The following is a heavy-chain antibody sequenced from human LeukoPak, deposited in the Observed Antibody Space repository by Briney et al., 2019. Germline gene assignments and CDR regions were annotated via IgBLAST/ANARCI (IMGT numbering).Heavy chain of an antibody. CDR2: INPSGGST. Sequence: ASVKVSCKASGYTFTSYYMHWVRQAPGQGLEWMGIINPSGGSTSYAQKFQGRVTITADESTSTAYMELSSLRSEDTAVYYCARDEPDYYDSSGYRTSNYYYYYMDVWGKGTTVTISS. CDR1: GYTFTSYY. V-gene: IGHV1-46*01. J-gene: IGHJ6*03. D-gene: IGHD3-22*01. CDR3: ARDEPDYYDSSGYRTSNYYYYYMDV.